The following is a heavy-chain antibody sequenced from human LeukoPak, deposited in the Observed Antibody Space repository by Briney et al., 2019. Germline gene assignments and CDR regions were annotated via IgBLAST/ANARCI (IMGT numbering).Heavy chain of an antibody. V-gene: IGHV3-74*01. CDR3: ARPNWVSGYDPFDY. D-gene: IGHD5-12*01. J-gene: IGHJ4*02. CDR1: GFTFSSYW. Sequence: GGSLRLSCAASGFTFSSYWMHWVRQAPGKGLVWVSRINTDGSSRTYADSVKGRFTISRDNAKNTLYLQMNSLRAEDTAVYYCARPNWVSGYDPFDYWGQGTLVTVSS. CDR2: INTDGSSR.